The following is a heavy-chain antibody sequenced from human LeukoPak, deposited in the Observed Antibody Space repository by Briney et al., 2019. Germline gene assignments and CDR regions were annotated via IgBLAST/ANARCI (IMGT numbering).Heavy chain of an antibody. V-gene: IGHV1-18*01. CDR2: IXAXNGNT. CDR3: ATHDHFVVVPDEDHSHNGLDV. Sequence: SVXXXCXASGYXFTSYGXSWVXQAPXQXXXXXXXIXAXNGNTNYAQKLQGRVTMTTDTSTSTAYMELRSLRSEDTAVYYCATHDHFVVVPDEDHSHNGLDVWGQGTTVIVSS. D-gene: IGHD2-2*01. J-gene: IGHJ6*02. CDR1: GYXFTSYG.